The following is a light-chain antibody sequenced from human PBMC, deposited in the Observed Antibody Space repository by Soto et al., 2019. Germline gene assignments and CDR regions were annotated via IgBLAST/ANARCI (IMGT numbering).Light chain of an antibody. J-gene: IGKJ1*01. Sequence: EIVLTQSPGTLSLSPGERATLSCRASQSVSSDFLAWYQRKPGQAPRLLIYGASTRATGIPDRFSGSGSETDFTLTISSLQSEDFAVYYCQQYNNWPRTFGQGTKVDIK. CDR1: QSVSSD. CDR2: GAS. V-gene: IGKV3D-15*01. CDR3: QQYNNWPRT.